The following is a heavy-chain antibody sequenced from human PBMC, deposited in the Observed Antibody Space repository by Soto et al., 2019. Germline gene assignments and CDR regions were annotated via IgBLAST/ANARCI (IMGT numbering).Heavy chain of an antibody. CDR2: ISAYNGNT. CDR1: GYTFTSYG. D-gene: IGHD3-9*01. J-gene: IGHJ2*01. Sequence: EASVKVSCKASGYTFTSYGISWVRQAPGQGLEWMGWISAYNGNTNYAQKLQGRVTMTTDTSTSTAYMELRSLRSDDTAVYYCARDCDGDILTGWYFDLWGRGTLVTVSS. V-gene: IGHV1-18*01. CDR3: ARDCDGDILTGWYFDL.